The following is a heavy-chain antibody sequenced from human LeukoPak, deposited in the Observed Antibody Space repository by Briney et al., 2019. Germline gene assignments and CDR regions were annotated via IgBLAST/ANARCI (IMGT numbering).Heavy chain of an antibody. J-gene: IGHJ2*01. Sequence: PGGSLRLSCAASGFTFSSYGMHWVRQAPGKGLEWVAVISYDGSNKYYADSVKGRFTISRDNSKNTLYLQMNSLGAEDTAVYYCARNGCSSTNCYIFLGDWYFDLWGRGTLVTVSS. CDR3: ARNGCSSTNCYIFLGDWYFDL. CDR2: ISYDGSNK. V-gene: IGHV3-30*03. D-gene: IGHD2-2*02. CDR1: GFTFSSYG.